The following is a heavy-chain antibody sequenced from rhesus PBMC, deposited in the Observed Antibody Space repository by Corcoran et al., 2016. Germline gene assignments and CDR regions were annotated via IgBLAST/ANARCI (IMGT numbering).Heavy chain of an antibody. J-gene: IGHJ2*01. CDR1: GGSISSGYYY. Sequence: QVQLQESGPGLVKPSETLSLTCAVSGGSISSGYYYWSWIRQPPGKGLEWIGYITYSGSTSYNPSLKSRVTMSRDTSKNQFSLKLSCVTAADTAVYDCARSSSWFNWYFDLWGPGTPITISS. D-gene: IGHD6-13*01. CDR2: ITYSGST. V-gene: IGHV4-122*02. CDR3: ARSSSWFNWYFDL.